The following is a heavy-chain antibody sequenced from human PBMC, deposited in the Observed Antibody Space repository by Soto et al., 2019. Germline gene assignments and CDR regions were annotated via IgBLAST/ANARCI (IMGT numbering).Heavy chain of an antibody. V-gene: IGHV1-69*02. J-gene: IGHJ4*02. CDR3: ARARAAAGLGDY. CDR1: GGTFSSYT. D-gene: IGHD6-13*01. CDR2: IIPILGIA. Sequence: QVQLVQSGAEVKKHGSSVKGSCKASGGTFSSYTISWVRQAPGQGLGWMGRIIPILGIANYAQKFQGRVTITADKATRTAYMELSSLRSDDTAVYYCARARAAAGLGDYWGQGTLVTVSS.